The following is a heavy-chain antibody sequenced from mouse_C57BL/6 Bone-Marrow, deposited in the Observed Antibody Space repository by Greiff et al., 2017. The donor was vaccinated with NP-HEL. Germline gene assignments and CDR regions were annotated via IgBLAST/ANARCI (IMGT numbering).Heavy chain of an antibody. CDR2: IDPSDSYT. CDR3: ARSPTGTWAY. V-gene: IGHV1-59*01. D-gene: IGHD4-1*02. Sequence: VQLQQPGAELVRPGTSVKLSCKASGYTFTSYWMHWVKQRPGQGLEWIGVIDPSDSYTNYNQKFKGKATLTVDTSSSTAYMQLSSLTSEDSAVYYCARSPTGTWAYWGQGTLVTVSA. J-gene: IGHJ3*01. CDR1: GYTFTSYW.